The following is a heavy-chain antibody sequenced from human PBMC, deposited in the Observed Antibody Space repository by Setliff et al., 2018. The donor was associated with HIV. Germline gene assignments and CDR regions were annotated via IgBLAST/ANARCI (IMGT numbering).Heavy chain of an antibody. CDR3: AKDISASALYYYGMDV. CDR1: GYTFTSYG. J-gene: IGHJ6*02. Sequence: ASVKVSCKASGYTFTSYGVSWVRQAPGHGLEWMGWISGYSGNTNYAQKLQGRVTMTTDTSTSTAYMDLRSLRPDDTAVYYCAKDISASALYYYGMDVWGQGTTVTVSS. D-gene: IGHD6-13*01. CDR2: ISGYSGNT. V-gene: IGHV1-18*01.